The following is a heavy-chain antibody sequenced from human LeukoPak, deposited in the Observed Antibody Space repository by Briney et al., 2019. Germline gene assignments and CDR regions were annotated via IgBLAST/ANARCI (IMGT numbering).Heavy chain of an antibody. V-gene: IGHV3-21*01. CDR1: GFTFSSFS. Sequence: GGSLRLSCAASGFTFSSFSMTWVRQAPGKGLGWDSSISSSTNYIYYVDSVTVRFPISRDNAKNSLYLQMNSLRAEDTAVYYCAELGITMIGGVWGKGTTVTISS. CDR3: AELGITMIGGV. D-gene: IGHD3-10*02. CDR2: ISSSTNYI. J-gene: IGHJ6*04.